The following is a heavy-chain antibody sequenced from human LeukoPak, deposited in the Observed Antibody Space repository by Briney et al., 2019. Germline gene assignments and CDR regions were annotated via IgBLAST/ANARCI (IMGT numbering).Heavy chain of an antibody. J-gene: IGHJ4*02. D-gene: IGHD3-3*01. CDR2: IYYSGST. CDR3: ARATDRGVIAY. V-gene: IGHV4-59*01. Sequence: SETLSLTCTVSGGSISSYYWSWIRQPPGKGLEWIGYIYYSGSTNYNPSLKSRVTISVDTSKNQFSLKLSSVTAADTAVCYCARATDRGVIAYWGQGTLVTVSS. CDR1: GGSISSYY.